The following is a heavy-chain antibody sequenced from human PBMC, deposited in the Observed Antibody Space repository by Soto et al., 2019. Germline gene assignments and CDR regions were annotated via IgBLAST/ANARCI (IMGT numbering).Heavy chain of an antibody. J-gene: IGHJ6*02. CDR2: VHHSWGS. CDR1: GGSISSYY. Sequence: QVQLQESGPGLVKPSETLSLSCTVSGGSISSYYWSWFRQSPGKRMEWIGYVHHSWGSSYNPSLQGRVAISLDPSKSQFPLKVTSVTATDTAVYYCARQGFGPLHGLVDVWGQGTTVTVSS. D-gene: IGHD3-10*01. CDR3: ARQGFGPLHGLVDV. V-gene: IGHV4-59*08.